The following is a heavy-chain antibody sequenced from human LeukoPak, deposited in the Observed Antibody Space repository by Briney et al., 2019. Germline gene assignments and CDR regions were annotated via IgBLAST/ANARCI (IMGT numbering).Heavy chain of an antibody. CDR1: GFTVSNNY. J-gene: IGHJ3*02. Sequence: GGSLRLSCAASGFTVSNNYMSWVRQAPGKGLEWVSVIYSGGTTYYADSVKGRFTISRDNSKNTLYLQMNSLRAEDTAVYYCARDQGYDSRAFDIWGQGTMVAVSS. D-gene: IGHD3-22*01. CDR2: IYSGGTT. CDR3: ARDQGYDSRAFDI. V-gene: IGHV3-53*01.